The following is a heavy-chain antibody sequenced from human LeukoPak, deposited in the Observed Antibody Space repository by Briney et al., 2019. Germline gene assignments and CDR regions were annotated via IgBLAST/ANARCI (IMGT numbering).Heavy chain of an antibody. CDR1: GGSISSITSNN. J-gene: IGHJ5*02. V-gene: IGHV4-39*01. D-gene: IGHD5-18*01. Sequence: SETLSLTCAVSGGSISSITSNNWAWIRQPPGKGLELIAAIHYTGSTYYNPSFMSRVTISVDTSKNQFSLKLNSLTATDTAVYYCARLPTGYPNWFDTWGQGILVTVSS. CDR3: ARLPTGYPNWFDT. CDR2: IHYTGST.